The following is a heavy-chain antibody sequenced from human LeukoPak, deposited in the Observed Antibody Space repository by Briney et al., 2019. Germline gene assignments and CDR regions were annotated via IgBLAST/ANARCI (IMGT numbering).Heavy chain of an antibody. J-gene: IGHJ3*02. D-gene: IGHD6-13*01. CDR1: GGSISSSSYY. Sequence: SETLSLTCTVSGGSISSSSYYWGWIRQPPGKGLEWIGRIYYSGSTYYNPSLKSRVTISVDTSKNQFSLKLSSVTAADTAVYYCARGSSWYHAFDIWGQGTMVTVSS. CDR2: IYYSGST. V-gene: IGHV4-39*01. CDR3: ARGSSWYHAFDI.